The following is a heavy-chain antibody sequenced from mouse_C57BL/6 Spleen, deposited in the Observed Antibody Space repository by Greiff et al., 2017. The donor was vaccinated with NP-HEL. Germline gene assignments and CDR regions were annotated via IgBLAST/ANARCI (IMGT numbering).Heavy chain of an antibody. D-gene: IGHD1-1*01. Sequence: VQLQQSGAELVRPGSSVKLSCKASGYTFTSYWMHWVKQRPIQGLEWIGNIDPSDSETHYNQKFKDKATLTVDKSSSTAYMQLSSLTSEDSAVYYWSRIPDLTTVVATSAWFAYWGQGTLVTVSA. V-gene: IGHV1-52*01. J-gene: IGHJ3*01. CDR2: IDPSDSET. CDR1: GYTFTSYW. CDR3: SRIPDLTTVVATSAWFAY.